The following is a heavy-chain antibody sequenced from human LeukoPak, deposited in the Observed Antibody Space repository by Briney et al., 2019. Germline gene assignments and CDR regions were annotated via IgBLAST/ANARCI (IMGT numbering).Heavy chain of an antibody. CDR1: GASLNDYY. J-gene: IGHJ4*02. CDR2: IHSSGSA. D-gene: IGHD1-26*01. CDR3: ARENSGSYREFDY. Sequence: SETLSLTCTVSGASLNDYYWSWIRQPPGKALEWIGFIHSSGSANSNPSLTSRVTISIDTSKNQFSLNLRSLTAADTAVFYCARENSGSYREFDYWGQGTLVTVSS. V-gene: IGHV4-59*12.